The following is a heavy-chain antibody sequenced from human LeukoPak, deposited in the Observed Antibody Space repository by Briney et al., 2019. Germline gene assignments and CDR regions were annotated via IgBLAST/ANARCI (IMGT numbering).Heavy chain of an antibody. CDR3: ARDGSGSYDQ. J-gene: IGHJ4*02. V-gene: IGHV4-4*09. Sequence: SETLSLTCSVSGDSLSRHFWSWIRQPPGKGLEWIGFIFGSGGTNYDPSLRSRVTISEDTSKNLFYLKLTSVTAADTAVYYCARDGSGSYDQWGQGTLVTVSS. CDR2: IFGSGGT. D-gene: IGHD3-10*01. CDR1: GDSLSRHF.